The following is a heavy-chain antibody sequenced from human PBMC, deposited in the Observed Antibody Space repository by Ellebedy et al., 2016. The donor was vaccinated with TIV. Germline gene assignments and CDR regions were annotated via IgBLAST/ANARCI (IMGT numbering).Heavy chain of an antibody. CDR3: ARDNKGPWLRPLNWFDP. CDR1: GGSIGSYY. D-gene: IGHD6-19*01. Sequence: MPSETLSLTCTVSGGSIGSYYWSWIRQPPGKGLEGIGYIHYSWTTNYNPSLKSRVTMSLDTSKNQCSLKLSSVTAADTAVYYCARDNKGPWLRPLNWFDPWGQGTLVTVSS. V-gene: IGHV4-59*01. CDR2: IHYSWTT. J-gene: IGHJ5*02.